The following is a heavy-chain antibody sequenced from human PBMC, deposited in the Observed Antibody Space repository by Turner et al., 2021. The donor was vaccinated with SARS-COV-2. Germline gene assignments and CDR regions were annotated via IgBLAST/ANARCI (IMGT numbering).Heavy chain of an antibody. Sequence: EVQLVESGGGLVKPGGSLRLSCAASGFTFTSAWMSWVRQAPGKGLEWIGRIKSKSDGGTADYTAPVKDRFAISRDDSKNTLYLQMNSLRTEDTAIYYCATDSRQWQLFLGHWGQGTLVTVSS. V-gene: IGHV3-15*01. CDR1: GFTFTSAW. CDR3: ATDSRQWQLFLGH. CDR2: IKSKSDGGTA. J-gene: IGHJ4*02. D-gene: IGHD3-3*01.